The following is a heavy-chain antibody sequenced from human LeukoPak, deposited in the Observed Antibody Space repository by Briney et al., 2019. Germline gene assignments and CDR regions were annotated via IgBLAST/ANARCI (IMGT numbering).Heavy chain of an antibody. V-gene: IGHV3-21*01. CDR2: ISSSSSYI. D-gene: IGHD3-22*01. J-gene: IGHJ4*02. CDR3: ATHSYYCDSSGYSYYFDY. CDR1: GFTFSSYS. Sequence: GGSLRLSCAASGFTFSSYSMNWVRQAPGKGVEWVSSISSSSSYIYYADSVKGRFTISRDNAKNSLYLQMNSLRAEDTAVYYCATHSYYCDSSGYSYYFDYWGQGTLITVSS.